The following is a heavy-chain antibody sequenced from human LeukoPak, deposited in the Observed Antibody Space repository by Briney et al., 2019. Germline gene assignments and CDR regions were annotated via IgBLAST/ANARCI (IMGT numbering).Heavy chain of an antibody. CDR3: ARAGLELAPYYFDY. D-gene: IGHD1-7*01. Sequence: GKINHSGSTNYNPSLKSRATISVDTSKNQFSLKLSSVTAADTAVYYCARAGLELAPYYFDYWGQGTLVTVSS. V-gene: IGHV4-34*01. CDR2: INHSGST. J-gene: IGHJ4*02.